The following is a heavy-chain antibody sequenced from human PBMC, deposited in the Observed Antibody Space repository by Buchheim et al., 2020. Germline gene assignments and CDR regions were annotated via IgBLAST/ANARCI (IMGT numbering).Heavy chain of an antibody. CDR1: GASISSTNW. Sequence: QVQLQESGPGLVTPSGTLSLTCGVSGASISSTNWWSWVRQPPGKGLEWIGEIYHSGSTNYNPSLKSRVRISVDRSRNVFSLRLTSVTAADTAVYYCVRDGRGEFWFDFWGPGTL. V-gene: IGHV4-4*02. J-gene: IGHJ4*02. CDR3: VRDGRGEFWFDF. CDR2: IYHSGST. D-gene: IGHD3-10*01.